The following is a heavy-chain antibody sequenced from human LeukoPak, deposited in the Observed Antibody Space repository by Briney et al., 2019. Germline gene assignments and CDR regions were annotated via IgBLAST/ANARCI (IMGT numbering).Heavy chain of an antibody. CDR2: IYSSGRT. V-gene: IGHV4-4*07. CDR1: GGSLTSYY. CDR3: ARDLGYDSSGDYYAYCQL. Sequence: KPSQTLSLTCTVSGGSLTSYYWSWIRQPAGKGLECIGRIYSSGRTNHNPSLKSRATMSVDTSKNQFSLKLRSVTAADTAVYYCARDLGYDSSGDYYAYCQLWGQGTRLTVSS. D-gene: IGHD3-22*01. J-gene: IGHJ1*01.